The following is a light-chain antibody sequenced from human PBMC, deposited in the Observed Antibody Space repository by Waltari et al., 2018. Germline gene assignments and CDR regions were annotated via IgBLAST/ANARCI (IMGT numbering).Light chain of an antibody. CDR3: QQYYNSPLT. CDR2: WAS. J-gene: IGKJ4*01. CDR1: QSVLYSSNNKNY. V-gene: IGKV4-1*01. Sequence: DIVMTQSPDSLAVSLGERATINCKSSQSVLYSSNNKNYLAWHQQKPGQPPKLIIYWASTRESGVPDRFSGSESGTDFTLTISSLQAEDVAVYYCQQYYNSPLTFGGGTKVEIK.